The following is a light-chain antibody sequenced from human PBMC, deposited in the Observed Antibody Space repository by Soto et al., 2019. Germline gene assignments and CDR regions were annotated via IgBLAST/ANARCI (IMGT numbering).Light chain of an antibody. V-gene: IGKV3-20*01. CDR1: QSVSSSY. J-gene: IGKJ1*01. CDR3: QQYSGSPSWT. CDR2: GAS. Sequence: EIRFTPSPGTLSLSPGERATLSWKTRQSVSSSYIAWYQQKAGQAPRLLIFGASNRATGIPDRFSGSGSGTDFTLTISRLEAEDFAVYFCQQYSGSPSWTFGQGTKVDIK.